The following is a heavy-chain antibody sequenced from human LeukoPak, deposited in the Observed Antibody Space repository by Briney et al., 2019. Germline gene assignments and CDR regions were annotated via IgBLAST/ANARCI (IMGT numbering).Heavy chain of an antibody. CDR1: GYSISSGYY. J-gene: IGHJ6*03. Sequence: PSETLSLTCTVSGYSISSGYYWGWIRQPPGKGLEWIGSIYHSGSTYYNPSLKSRVTISVDTSKNQFSLKLSSVTAADTAVYYCARGGGAYYMDVWGKGTTVTVSS. V-gene: IGHV4-38-2*02. CDR3: ARGGGAYYMDV. CDR2: IYHSGST. D-gene: IGHD3-10*01.